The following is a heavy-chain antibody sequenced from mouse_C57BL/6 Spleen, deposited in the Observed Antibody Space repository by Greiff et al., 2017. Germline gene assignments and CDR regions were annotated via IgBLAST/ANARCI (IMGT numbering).Heavy chain of an antibody. D-gene: IGHD3-3*01. V-gene: IGHV14-2*01. CDR3: TRQGPYAMDY. Sequence: VQLQQSGAELVKPGASVKLSCTASGFTFKDYYMHWVKQRTEQGLEWIGRIDPEDGETKYAPNFQGKATITADTSSTTAYLQLSSLTSEDTAVYYGTRQGPYAMDYWGQGTSVTVSS. J-gene: IGHJ4*01. CDR2: IDPEDGET. CDR1: GFTFKDYY.